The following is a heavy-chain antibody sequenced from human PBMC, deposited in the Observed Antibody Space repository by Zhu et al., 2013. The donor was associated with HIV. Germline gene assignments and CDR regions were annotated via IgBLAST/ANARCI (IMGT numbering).Heavy chain of an antibody. Sequence: QVQLVQSGAEVKKPGSSVKVSCKASGGTFSSYAISWVRQAPGQGLEWMGGIIPIFGTANYAQKFQGRVTITADESTSTAYMELSSLRSEDTAVYYCARDRRAAATYYYYGMDVWGQGTTVTGLL. CDR2: IIPIFGTA. CDR1: GGTFSSYA. V-gene: IGHV1-69*01. D-gene: IGHD6-13*01. J-gene: IGHJ6*02. CDR3: ARDRRAAATYYYYGMDV.